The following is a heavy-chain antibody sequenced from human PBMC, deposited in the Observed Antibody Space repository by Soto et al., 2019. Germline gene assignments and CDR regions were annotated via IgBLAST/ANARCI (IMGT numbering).Heavy chain of an antibody. Sequence: QVQLVQSGGEVKKPGASVTVSCKASGYTFINHHITWVRQAPGQGLEWMAWINTYNGMTDYAQRFQGRVTMTRDTSTSTAYMELRNLGSDDTAVYFCAKSPRGEMATDWGQGTLVTVSS. J-gene: IGHJ4*02. CDR1: GYTFINHH. V-gene: IGHV1-18*01. D-gene: IGHD5-12*01. CDR3: AKSPRGEMATD. CDR2: INTYNGMT.